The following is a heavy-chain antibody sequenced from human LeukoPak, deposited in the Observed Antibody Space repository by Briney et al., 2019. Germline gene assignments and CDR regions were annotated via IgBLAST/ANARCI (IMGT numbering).Heavy chain of an antibody. V-gene: IGHV4-34*01. Sequence: SETLSLTCAVYGGSFSGYYCSWIRQLPGKGLEWIGEINHTGSTNYNPSLKSRVTISVDTSKNQFSLKLRSVTAADTAVYYCARSIPDVIEFDYWGQGTLVTVSS. CDR1: GGSFSGYY. J-gene: IGHJ4*02. CDR2: INHTGST. CDR3: ARSIPDVIEFDY. D-gene: IGHD2-2*01.